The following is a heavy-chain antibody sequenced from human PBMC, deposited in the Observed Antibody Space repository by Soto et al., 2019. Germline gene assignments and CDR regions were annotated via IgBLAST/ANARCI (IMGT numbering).Heavy chain of an antibody. Sequence: QVQLVESGGGVVQPGRSLRLSCAASGFTFSSYAMHWVRQAPGKGLEWVAVISYDGSNKYYADSVKGRFTNSRDNSKNTLYLQMNSLRAEDTAVYYCARGGPDYDILTGYALDWFDPWGQGTLVTVSS. CDR2: ISYDGSNK. J-gene: IGHJ5*02. D-gene: IGHD3-9*01. CDR1: GFTFSSYA. V-gene: IGHV3-30-3*01. CDR3: ARGGPDYDILTGYALDWFDP.